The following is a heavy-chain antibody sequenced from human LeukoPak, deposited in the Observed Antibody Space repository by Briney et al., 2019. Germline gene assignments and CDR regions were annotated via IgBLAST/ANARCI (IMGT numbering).Heavy chain of an antibody. Sequence: SVKVSCKASGGTFSSYAISWVRQAPGQGLEWMGGIIPIFGTANYAQKFQGRVTITADESTSTAHMELSSLRSEDTAVYYCARAPGYYYGMDVWGQGTTVTVSS. CDR1: GGTFSSYA. CDR3: ARAPGYYYGMDV. V-gene: IGHV1-69*01. CDR2: IIPIFGTA. J-gene: IGHJ6*02.